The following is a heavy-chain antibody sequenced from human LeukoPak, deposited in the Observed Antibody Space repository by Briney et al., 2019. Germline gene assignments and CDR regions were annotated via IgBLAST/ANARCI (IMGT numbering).Heavy chain of an antibody. CDR2: IWYDGSNK. CDR3: AREGLWEWELPALYYFDY. V-gene: IGHV3-33*01. D-gene: IGHD1-26*01. CDR1: GFTFSSYG. Sequence: SGGSLRLSCAASGFTFSSYGMHWVRQAPDKGLEWVAVIWYDGSNKYYAGSVKGRFTISRDNSKNTVYLQMNSLRAEDTAVYYCAREGLWEWELPALYYFDYWGQGTLVTVSS. J-gene: IGHJ4*02.